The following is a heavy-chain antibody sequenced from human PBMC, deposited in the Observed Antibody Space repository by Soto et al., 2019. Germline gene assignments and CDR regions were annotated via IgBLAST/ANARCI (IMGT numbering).Heavy chain of an antibody. V-gene: IGHV3-23*01. J-gene: IGHJ4*02. CDR2: ISGSGGST. CDR1: GFTFSSYA. CDR3: AKESFSGDYEGNYFDY. Sequence: EVQLLESGGGLVQPGGSLRLSCAASGFTFSSYAMSWVRQAPGKGLEWVSAISGSGGSTYYADSVKGRFTISRDNSKNTLYLQMNSLRAEDTAVYYCAKESFSGDYEGNYFDYWGQGTLVTVSS. D-gene: IGHD4-17*01.